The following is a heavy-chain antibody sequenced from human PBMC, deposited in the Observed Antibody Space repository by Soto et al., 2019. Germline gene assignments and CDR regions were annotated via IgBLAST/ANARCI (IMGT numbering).Heavy chain of an antibody. CDR3: ARESGGWYYYHYMDV. CDR2: IFNSGNMI. CDR1: GFTFSDDY. Sequence: QVQLVESGGGLVRPGGSLRLSCAASGFTFSDDYMSCIRQAPGKGLEWVAYIFNSGNMIFYADSVKGRFTISRDNAKNTLFLEMNSLRVEDTAVYYCARESGGWYYYHYMDVWGKGATVTVSS. J-gene: IGHJ6*03. D-gene: IGHD6-19*01. V-gene: IGHV3-11*01.